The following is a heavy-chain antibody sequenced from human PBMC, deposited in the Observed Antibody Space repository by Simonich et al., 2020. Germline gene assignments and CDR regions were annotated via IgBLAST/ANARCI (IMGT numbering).Heavy chain of an antibody. D-gene: IGHD3-22*01. V-gene: IGHV3-23*01. J-gene: IGHJ3*02. CDR3: AKDLGERITMIVVVIDAFDI. Sequence: GGGLVQPGGSLRLSCAASGFTFSSYAMSWVRQAPGKGMEWVSAISGGGGSTYYSVSVKGRFTISRDNSKNTRYLQMNSLRAEDTAVYYCAKDLGERITMIVVVIDAFDIWGQGTMVTVSS. CDR2: ISGGGGST. CDR1: GFTFSSYA.